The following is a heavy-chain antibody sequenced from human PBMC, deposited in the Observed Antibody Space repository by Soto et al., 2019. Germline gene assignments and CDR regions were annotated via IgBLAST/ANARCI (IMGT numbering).Heavy chain of an antibody. D-gene: IGHD2-15*01. CDR3: ARHLGYCSGGSCYPNYYYYGMDV. CDR1: GGTFSSYA. CDR2: IIPIFGTA. Sequence: QVQLVQSGAEVKKPGSSVKVSCKASGGTFSSYAISWVRQAPGQGLEWMGGIIPIFGTANYAQKFQGRVTITADESTSTAYMELSRLRSEDTAVYYCARHLGYCSGGSCYPNYYYYGMDVWGQGTTVTVSS. V-gene: IGHV1-69*01. J-gene: IGHJ6*02.